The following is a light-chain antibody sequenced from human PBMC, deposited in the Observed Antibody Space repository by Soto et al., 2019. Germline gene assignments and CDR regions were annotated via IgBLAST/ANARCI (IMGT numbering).Light chain of an antibody. CDR1: QDINNF. CDR3: QQYNNYPIT. V-gene: IGKV1-16*02. Sequence: DIQMAQSPSSLSASVGDRVTITCRASQDINNFVAWFQQKPGKAPKSLIYAASTLRSGFPSKLSGSGSGTDATLPIISLQPEDFATYYCQQYNNYPITFGQGTRLEI. CDR2: AAS. J-gene: IGKJ5*01.